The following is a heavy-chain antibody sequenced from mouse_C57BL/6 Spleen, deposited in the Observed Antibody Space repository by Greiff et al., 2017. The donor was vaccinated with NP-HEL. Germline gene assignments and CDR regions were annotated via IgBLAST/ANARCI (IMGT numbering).Heavy chain of an antibody. Sequence: DVKLVESGGGLVKPGGSLKLSCAASGFTFSDYGMHWVRQAPEKGLEWVAYISSGSSTIYYADTVKGRFTISRDNAKNTLFLQMTSLRSEDTAMYYCARLSITTVVADVWGTGTTVTVSS. CDR3: ARLSITTVVADV. D-gene: IGHD1-1*01. CDR2: ISSGSSTI. V-gene: IGHV5-17*01. CDR1: GFTFSDYG. J-gene: IGHJ1*03.